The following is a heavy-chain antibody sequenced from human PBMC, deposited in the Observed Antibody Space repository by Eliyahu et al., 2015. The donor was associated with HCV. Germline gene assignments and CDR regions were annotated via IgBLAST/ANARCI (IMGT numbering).Heavy chain of an antibody. CDR2: IYYSGST. D-gene: IGHD5-18*01. CDR3: AREETWIQLRQVWYFDL. Sequence: QLQLQESGPGLVKPSETLSLTCTVSGGSISSSSYYWGWIRQPPGKGLEWIGSIYYSGSTYYNPSLKSRVTISVDTSKNQFSLKLRSVTAADTAVYYCAREETWIQLRQVWYFDLWGRGTLVTVSS. V-gene: IGHV4-39*01. CDR1: GGSISSSSYY. J-gene: IGHJ2*01.